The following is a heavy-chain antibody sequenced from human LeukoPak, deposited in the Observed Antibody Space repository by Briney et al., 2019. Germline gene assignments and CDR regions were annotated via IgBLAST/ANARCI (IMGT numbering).Heavy chain of an antibody. V-gene: IGHV4-30-4*01. CDR3: ARGWTYYYDSSGYYYGV. D-gene: IGHD3-22*01. CDR1: GGSISSGDYY. J-gene: IGHJ4*02. CDR2: IYYSGST. Sequence: SQTLSLTCTVSGGSISSGDYYWSWIRQPPGKGLEWFGYIYYSGSTYYNPSLKSRVTISVDTSKNQFSLKLSSVTAADTAVYYCARGWTYYYDSSGYYYGVWGQGTLVTVSS.